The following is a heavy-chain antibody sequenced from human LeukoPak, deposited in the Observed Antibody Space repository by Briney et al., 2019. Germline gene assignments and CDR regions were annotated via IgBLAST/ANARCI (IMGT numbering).Heavy chain of an antibody. CDR2: ISGSGGST. Sequence: GGSLRLSCAASGFTFSSYAMSWVRQAPGKGLEWVSAISGSGGSTYYADSVKGRFTISRDNSKNTLYLQMNSLRAEDTAVYYCASSYSSSWWTPYFDYWGQGTLVTVSS. CDR1: GFTFSSYA. D-gene: IGHD6-13*01. CDR3: ASSYSSSWWTPYFDY. V-gene: IGHV3-23*01. J-gene: IGHJ4*02.